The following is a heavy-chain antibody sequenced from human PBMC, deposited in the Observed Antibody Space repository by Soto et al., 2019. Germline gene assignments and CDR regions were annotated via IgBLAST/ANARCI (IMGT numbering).Heavy chain of an antibody. D-gene: IGHD6-13*01. J-gene: IGHJ4*02. CDR2: ITPVFGTP. Sequence: SVKVSCKASGYSFSSHAITWVRQAPGQGLEWMGGITPVFGTPSYAQKFQGRVTISADKSTNTSYLELRSLRSEDTAVYYCARGGALSTSWYWGDGLDSWGQGTQVTGS. CDR1: GYSFSSHA. V-gene: IGHV1-69*06. CDR3: ARGGALSTSWYWGDGLDS.